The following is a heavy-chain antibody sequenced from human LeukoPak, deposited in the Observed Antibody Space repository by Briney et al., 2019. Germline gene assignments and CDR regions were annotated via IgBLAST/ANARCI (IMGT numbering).Heavy chain of an antibody. V-gene: IGHV3-23*01. J-gene: IGHJ4*02. CDR2: ITGSGSTT. CDR1: GFTFSSYA. Sequence: GGSLRLSCAASGFTFSSYAMSWVRQAPGKGLGWVSAITGSGSTTYYADSVKGRFTFSRDNSKNTLYLQMNSLRAEDTAVYYCAKDYGDYFLNFDYWGQGTLVTVSS. D-gene: IGHD4-17*01. CDR3: AKDYGDYFLNFDY.